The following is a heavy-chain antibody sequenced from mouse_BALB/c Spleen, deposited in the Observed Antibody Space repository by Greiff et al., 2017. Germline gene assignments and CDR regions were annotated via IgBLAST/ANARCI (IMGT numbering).Heavy chain of an antibody. CDR3: ARNTYYYGSSGYVDV. J-gene: IGHJ1*01. CDR2: IWSGGST. V-gene: IGHV2-2*02. Sequence: VQLQESGPGLVQPSQSLSITCTVSGFSLTSYGVHWVRQSPGKGLEWLGVIWSGGSTDYNAAFISRLSISKDTSKSQVFFKMNSLQANDTAIYYCARNTYYYGSSGYVDVWGAGTTVTVSS. D-gene: IGHD1-1*01. CDR1: GFSLTSYG.